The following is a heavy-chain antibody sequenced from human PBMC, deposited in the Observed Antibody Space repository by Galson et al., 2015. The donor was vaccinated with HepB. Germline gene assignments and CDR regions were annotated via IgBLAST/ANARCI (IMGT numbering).Heavy chain of an antibody. Sequence: SLRLSCAASGFTFSSYGMNWVRQAPGKGLEWVANIKQDGSEKYYVDSVKGRFTISRDNAKNSLYLQMNSLRAEDTAVYYCARGEAVAAPFDYWGQGTLVTVSS. D-gene: IGHD6-19*01. V-gene: IGHV3-7*03. J-gene: IGHJ4*02. CDR1: GFTFSSYG. CDR2: IKQDGSEK. CDR3: ARGEAVAAPFDY.